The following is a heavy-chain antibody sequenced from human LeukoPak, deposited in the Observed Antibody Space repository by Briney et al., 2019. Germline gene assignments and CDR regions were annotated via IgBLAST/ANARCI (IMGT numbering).Heavy chain of an antibody. D-gene: IGHD5-12*01. CDR3: AKGIVATIVPYYYYYGMDV. CDR1: GFTFSSYG. J-gene: IGHJ6*02. CDR2: ISYDGSNK. Sequence: PGGSLRLSCAASGFTFSSYGMHWVRQAPGKGLEWVAVISYDGSNKYYADSVKGRFTISRDNSKNTLYLQMNSLRAEDTAVYYCAKGIVATIVPYYYYYGMDVWGQGTTVTVSS. V-gene: IGHV3-30*18.